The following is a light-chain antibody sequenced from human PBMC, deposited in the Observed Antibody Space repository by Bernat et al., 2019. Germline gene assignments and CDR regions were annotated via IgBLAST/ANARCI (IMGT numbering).Light chain of an antibody. Sequence: QSALTQPRSVSGSPGQSVTISCTGTSSDVGGYNYVSWYQQHPGKAPKLMIYDVNKRPSGVPDRFSGSKSDNTASLTISGLQAEDEADYYCYSEAGNTAGVFGGGTKVTVL. CDR3: YSEAGNTAGV. J-gene: IGLJ2*01. CDR2: DVN. CDR1: SSDVGGYNY. V-gene: IGLV2-11*01.